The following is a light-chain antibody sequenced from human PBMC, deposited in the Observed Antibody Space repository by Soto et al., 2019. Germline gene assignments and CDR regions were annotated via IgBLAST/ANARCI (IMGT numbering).Light chain of an antibody. CDR1: QTISSW. V-gene: IGKV1-5*03. CDR3: QQLYTLPFT. CDR2: KAS. Sequence: DIQMTQSPSTLSGSVGDRVTMSFRASQTISSWLAWYQQKPGKAPKLLIYKASTLKSGVPSRFSGSGSGTEFTLTISGLLPEDFAAYHCQQLYTLPFTFGQGTRLEIK. J-gene: IGKJ5*01.